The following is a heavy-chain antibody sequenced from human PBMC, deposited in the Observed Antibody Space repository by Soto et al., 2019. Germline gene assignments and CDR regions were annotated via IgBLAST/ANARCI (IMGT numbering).Heavy chain of an antibody. CDR2: IYYNGST. CDR1: DGSISSRNYN. Sequence: ESPALPCIVLDGSISSRNYNWGWIRQPPGKGLEWIGSIYYNGSTYYNPSLKSRVTISVDTSKNQFSLKLSSVTAAGTAVYYCARHYGDYYYYYGMDVWGQGTTVT. J-gene: IGHJ6*02. CDR3: ARHYGDYYYYYGMDV. D-gene: IGHD4-17*01. V-gene: IGHV4-39*01.